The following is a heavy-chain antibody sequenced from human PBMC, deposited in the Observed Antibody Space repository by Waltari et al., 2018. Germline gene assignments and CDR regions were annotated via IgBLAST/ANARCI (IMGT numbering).Heavy chain of an antibody. CDR1: GGSFSGYY. J-gene: IGHJ4*02. V-gene: IGHV4-34*01. CDR3: ARQPSSLRRVKVFDY. CDR2: INHSGST. Sequence: QVQLQQWGAGLLKPSETLSLTCAVYGGSFSGYYCSWIRQPPGKGLEWIGEINHSGSTNYNPSLKSRVTISVDTSKNQFSLKLSSVTAADTAVYYCARQPSSLRRVKVFDYWGQGTLVTVSS.